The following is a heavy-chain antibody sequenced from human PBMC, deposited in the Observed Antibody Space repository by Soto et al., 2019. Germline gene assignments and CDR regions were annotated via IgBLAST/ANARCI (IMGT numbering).Heavy chain of an antibody. V-gene: IGHV4-31*03. Sequence: PSETLSLTCTVSGGSISSGGYYWSWIRQHPGKGLEWIGCIYYSGSTYYNPSLKSRVTISVDTSKNQFSLKLSSVTAADTAVYYCATSYSHDYGDLWNWFDPWGQGTLVTVSS. J-gene: IGHJ5*02. CDR1: GGSISSGGYY. D-gene: IGHD4-17*01. CDR3: ATSYSHDYGDLWNWFDP. CDR2: IYYSGST.